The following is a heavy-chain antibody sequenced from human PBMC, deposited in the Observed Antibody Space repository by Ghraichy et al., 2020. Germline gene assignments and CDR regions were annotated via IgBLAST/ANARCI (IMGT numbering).Heavy chain of an antibody. Sequence: GGSLRLSCAASGFTFSSYWMHWVRQAPGKRLVWVSRINSDGSSTSYADSVKGRFIISRDNAKNTLYLQMNSLRAEDTAVYYCAREGSIIAAPFDYWGQGTLVTVSS. J-gene: IGHJ4*02. CDR3: AREGSIIAAPFDY. D-gene: IGHD6-25*01. CDR2: INSDGSST. V-gene: IGHV3-74*01. CDR1: GFTFSSYW.